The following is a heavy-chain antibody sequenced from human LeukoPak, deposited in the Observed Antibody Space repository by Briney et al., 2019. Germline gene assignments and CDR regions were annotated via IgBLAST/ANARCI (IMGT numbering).Heavy chain of an antibody. CDR2: IYYSGST. CDR1: GGSISSYY. V-gene: IGHV4-59*12. D-gene: IGHD3-22*01. CDR3: ARAGIYDSSGYYSAGFDY. J-gene: IGHJ4*02. Sequence: SETLSLTCTVSGGSISSYYWSWIRQPPGKGLEWIGYIYYSGSTYYNPSLKSRVTISVDTSKNQFSLKLSSVTAADTAVYYCARAGIYDSSGYYSAGFDYWGQGTLVTVSS.